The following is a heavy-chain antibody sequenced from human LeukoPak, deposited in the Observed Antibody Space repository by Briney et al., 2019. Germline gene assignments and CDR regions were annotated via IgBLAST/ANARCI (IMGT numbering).Heavy chain of an antibody. CDR1: GFTFSSYS. CDR2: ISSSSSYI. J-gene: IGHJ4*02. Sequence: PGGSLRLSCAASGFTFSSYSMNWVRQAPGKGLEWVSSISSSSSYIYYADSVKGRFTISRDNAKNSLYLQMNSLRAEDTAVYYCVKDRTGTYTPDYWGQGTLVTVSS. CDR3: VKDRTGTYTPDY. V-gene: IGHV3-21*01. D-gene: IGHD3-10*01.